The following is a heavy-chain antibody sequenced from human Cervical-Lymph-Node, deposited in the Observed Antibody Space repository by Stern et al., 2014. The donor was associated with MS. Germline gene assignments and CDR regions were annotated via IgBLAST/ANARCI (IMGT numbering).Heavy chain of an antibody. CDR2: IYPGDSDT. J-gene: IGHJ4*02. CDR3: ARGITSIEGMGVYFDD. D-gene: IGHD3-22*01. CDR1: GYSFTNYW. Sequence: VQLVESGADVKKPGESLKISCQGSGYSFTNYWIGWVRQMPGKGLDWMGVIYPGDSDTRYSPSFKGQVTMSADKSISTAYLQWRSLKASDTAIYYCARGITSIEGMGVYFDDWGQGTLVTVSS. V-gene: IGHV5-51*03.